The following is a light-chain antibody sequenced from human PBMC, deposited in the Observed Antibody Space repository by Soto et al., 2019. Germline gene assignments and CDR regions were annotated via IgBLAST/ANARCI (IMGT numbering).Light chain of an antibody. J-gene: IGKJ3*01. CDR3: QLTYTPPFT. V-gene: IGKV1-39*01. CDR2: AAS. CDR1: QRISTY. Sequence: DIQLTQSPSSLSASVGDRVTITCRASQRISTYLNWYQQRPGNAPNLLVYAASRLQSGVPSRFSGCGSGTDFTLTISSLQPEDFATYYCQLTYTPPFTFGPGTKVDIK.